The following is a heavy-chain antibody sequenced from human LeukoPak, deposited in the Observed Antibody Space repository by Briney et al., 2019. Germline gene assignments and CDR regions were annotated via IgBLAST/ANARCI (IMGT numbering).Heavy chain of an antibody. CDR3: ARYGPEVYYFDY. Sequence: PGRSLRLSCAASGFTFSSYGMHWVRQAPGKGLEWVAVISYDGSNKYYADSVKGRFTISRDNSKNTLYLQMNSLRAEDTAVHYCARYGPEVYYFDYWGQGTLVTVSS. CDR1: GFTFSSYG. J-gene: IGHJ4*02. D-gene: IGHD4-17*01. V-gene: IGHV3-30*03. CDR2: ISYDGSNK.